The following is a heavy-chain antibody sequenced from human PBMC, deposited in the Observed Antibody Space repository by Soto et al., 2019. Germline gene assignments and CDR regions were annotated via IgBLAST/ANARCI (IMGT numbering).Heavy chain of an antibody. CDR3: TRPRYDGSGTPFDY. V-gene: IGHV3-74*01. Sequence: EVQLVESGGGLVQPGGSLRLSCAASGFTFSSYWLHWVRQAPGKGLVWVSRISGDGSSTTYADYVKGRFIISRDNAQNTLYLQMNNLRADATAVYYCTRPRYDGSGTPFDYWGQGTLVTVSS. J-gene: IGHJ4*02. CDR1: GFTFSSYW. D-gene: IGHD3-22*01. CDR2: ISGDGSST.